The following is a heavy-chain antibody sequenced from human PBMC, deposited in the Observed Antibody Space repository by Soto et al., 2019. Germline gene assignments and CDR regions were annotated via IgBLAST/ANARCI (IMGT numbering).Heavy chain of an antibody. Sequence: QVQLVQSGAEVKKPGASVKVSCKASGYTFTRYGITWVRQAPGQGLEWMGWISADNAKTKYAQKIQRRVTMTTDTSTSTAYVELRSLRSDDTAVYYCARLISGTYSDWFDSWGQGTLVTVSS. V-gene: IGHV1-18*04. D-gene: IGHD1-26*01. CDR1: GYTFTRYG. J-gene: IGHJ5*01. CDR3: ARLISGTYSDWFDS. CDR2: ISADNAKT.